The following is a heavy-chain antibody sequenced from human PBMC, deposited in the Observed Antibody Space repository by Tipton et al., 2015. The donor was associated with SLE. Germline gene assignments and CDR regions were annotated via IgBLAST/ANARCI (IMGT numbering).Heavy chain of an antibody. CDR2: ISWDGGST. D-gene: IGHD6-19*01. CDR1: GFTFDDYA. Sequence: LSLTCAASGFTFDDYAMHWVRQAPGKGLEWVSLISWDGGSTYYADSLKGRFTISRDNSKNSLYLQMNSLRAEDTALYYCGRATAVAPGTFDIWGQGTMVTVSS. V-gene: IGHV3-43D*04. CDR3: GRATAVAPGTFDI. J-gene: IGHJ3*02.